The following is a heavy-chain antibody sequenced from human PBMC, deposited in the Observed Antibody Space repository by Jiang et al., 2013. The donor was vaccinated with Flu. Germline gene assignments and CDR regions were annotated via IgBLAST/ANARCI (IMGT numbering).Heavy chain of an antibody. CDR2: IDPSDSYT. J-gene: IGHJ4*02. D-gene: IGHD3-3*01. Sequence: GAEVKKPGESLRISCKGSGYSFTYYWISWVRQMPGKGLEWMGRIDPSDSYTNYSPSFQGHVTISADKSISTAYLQWSSLKASDTAMYYCARGGVEWLSAIDYWGQGTLVTVSS. CDR3: ARGGVEWLSAIDY. CDR1: GYSFTYYW. V-gene: IGHV5-10-1*01.